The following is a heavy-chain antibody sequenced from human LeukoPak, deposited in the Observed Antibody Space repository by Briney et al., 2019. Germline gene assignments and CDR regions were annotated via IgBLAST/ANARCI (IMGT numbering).Heavy chain of an antibody. V-gene: IGHV3-7*01. J-gene: IGHJ4*02. CDR1: GFTFSSYW. D-gene: IGHD6-13*01. CDR2: IKQDGSEK. CDR3: TRRPYSSSWYYFDY. Sequence: GGSLRLSCVASGFTFSSYWMSWVRQAPGKGLEWVANIKQDGSEKYYVDSVEGRFTISRDNAKNSLYLQMSSLRVEDTAVYYCTRRPYSSSWYYFDYWGQGTLVTVSS.